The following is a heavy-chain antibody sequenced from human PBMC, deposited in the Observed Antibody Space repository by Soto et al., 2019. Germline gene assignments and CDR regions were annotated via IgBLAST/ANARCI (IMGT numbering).Heavy chain of an antibody. Sequence: GGSLRLSCAASGFTFSSYSMNWVRQAPGKGLEWVSYISSSSSTIYYADSVKGRFTISRDNAKNSLYLQMNSLRAEDTAVYYCARDDYGDYVMDVWGKGTTVTVSS. CDR2: ISSSSSTI. J-gene: IGHJ6*04. CDR1: GFTFSSYS. V-gene: IGHV3-48*01. CDR3: ARDDYGDYVMDV. D-gene: IGHD4-17*01.